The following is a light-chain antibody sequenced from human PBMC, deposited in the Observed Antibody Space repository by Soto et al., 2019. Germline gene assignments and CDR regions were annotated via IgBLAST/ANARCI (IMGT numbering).Light chain of an antibody. J-gene: IGKJ2*01. Sequence: EIVLTQSPATLSLSPGKRATLSCRASQSVSTYVAWYQQKPGQAPRLLILDASNRATGIPARFSGSGSGTDFTLTISSLEPEDFAVYYCQQRSNWLYTFGQGTKVEIK. CDR2: DAS. CDR1: QSVSTY. CDR3: QQRSNWLYT. V-gene: IGKV3-11*01.